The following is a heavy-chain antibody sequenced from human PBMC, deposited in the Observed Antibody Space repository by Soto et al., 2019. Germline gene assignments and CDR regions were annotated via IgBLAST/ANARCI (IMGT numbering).Heavy chain of an antibody. D-gene: IGHD2-15*01. V-gene: IGHV3-23*01. CDR3: AKGLVIVVVVAYYFDY. CDR1: GFTFSSYA. CDR2: ISGSGGST. J-gene: IGHJ4*02. Sequence: GGSLRLSCAASGFTFSSYAMSWVRQAPGKGLEWVSAISGSGGSTYYADSVKGRFTISRDNSKNTLYLQMNSLRAEDTAVYYSAKGLVIVVVVAYYFDYWGQGTLVTVSS.